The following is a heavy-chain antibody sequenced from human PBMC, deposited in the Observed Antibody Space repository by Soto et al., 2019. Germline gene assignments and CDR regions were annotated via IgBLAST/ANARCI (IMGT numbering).Heavy chain of an antibody. V-gene: IGHV1-46*01. D-gene: IGHD6-6*01. CDR2: INPSGGST. CDR3: ARDPIEYSSSSRSWVRSGPKPNWFDP. Sequence: QVQLVQSGAEVKKPGASVKVSCKASGYTFTSYYMHWVRQAPGQGLEWMGIINPSGGSTSYAQKFQGRVTMTRDTSTSTVYMELSSLRSEDTALYYCARDPIEYSSSSRSWVRSGPKPNWFDPWGQGTLVTVSS. J-gene: IGHJ5*02. CDR1: GYTFTSYY.